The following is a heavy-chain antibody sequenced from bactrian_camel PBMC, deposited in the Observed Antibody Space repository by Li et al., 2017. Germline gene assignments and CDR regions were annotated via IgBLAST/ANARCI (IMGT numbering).Heavy chain of an antibody. CDR3: AADSLPCTVTAGISGHEYEY. CDR2: MYTGFGGGNI. D-gene: IGHD6*01. J-gene: IGHJ4*01. Sequence: DVQLVESGGGSVQAGGSLTLSCAASEHNSYTQCMGWFRQPPGKEREGVAAMYTGFGGGNIYYDDSVKGRFTISRDNAKNTLYLQMVSLKPEDTAMYYCAADSLPCTVTAGISGHEYEYWGQGTQVTVS. CDR1: EHNSYTQC. V-gene: IGHV3S31*01.